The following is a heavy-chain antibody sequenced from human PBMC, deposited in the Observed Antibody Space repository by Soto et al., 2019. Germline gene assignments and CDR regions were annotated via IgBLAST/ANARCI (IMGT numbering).Heavy chain of an antibody. J-gene: IGHJ4*02. CDR1: GVTFSSYT. V-gene: IGHV1-69*02. D-gene: IGHD3-10*01. Sequence: QVQLVQSGAEVKKPGSSVKVSCKASGVTFSSYTISWLRQAPGQGLEWMGRIIPILGVATYAQKFQGRVKNTADKSTSTAYMELTSLTSEDTAVYYCARQRSTRGFFDSWGQGTLVTVSS. CDR2: IIPILGVA. CDR3: ARQRSTRGFFDS.